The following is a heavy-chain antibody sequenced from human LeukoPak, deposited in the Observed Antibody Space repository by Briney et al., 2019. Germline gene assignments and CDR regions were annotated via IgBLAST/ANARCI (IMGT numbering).Heavy chain of an antibody. J-gene: IGHJ5*01. V-gene: IGHV3-11*04. Sequence: GGSLRLSCAASGFTFSDYYMSWIRQAPGKGLEWVSYISSGGTTIYYADSVKGRFTISRDNAKNSLYLQMSSLRVEDTAVYYCTRDPRHFDSCGQGTLVTVSS. D-gene: IGHD6-6*01. CDR3: TRDPRHFDS. CDR1: GFTFSDYY. CDR2: ISSGGTTI.